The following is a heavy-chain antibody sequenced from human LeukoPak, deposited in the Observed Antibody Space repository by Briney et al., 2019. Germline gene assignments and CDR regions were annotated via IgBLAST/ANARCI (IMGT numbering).Heavy chain of an antibody. Sequence: AGGSLRLSCAASGFTFSDYYMSWIRQAPGKGLEWVSYISSSSSTIYYADSVKGRFTISRDNAKNSLYLQMNSLRAEDTAVYYCAREGLFYYYGSGNEHWGQGTLVTVSS. D-gene: IGHD3-10*01. CDR2: ISSSSSTI. CDR1: GFTFSDYY. J-gene: IGHJ1*01. CDR3: AREGLFYYYGSGNEH. V-gene: IGHV3-11*01.